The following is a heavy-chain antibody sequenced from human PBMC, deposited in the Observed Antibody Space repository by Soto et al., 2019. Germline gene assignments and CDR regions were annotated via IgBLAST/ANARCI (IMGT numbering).Heavy chain of an antibody. J-gene: IGHJ6*02. D-gene: IGHD1-7*01. CDR1: GYTFTSYG. V-gene: IGHV1-18*04. CDR3: ERDEAWNYETDNYYYYGMDV. Sequence: ASVKVSCKASGYTFTSYGISWVRQAPGQGLEWMGWISAYNGNTNYAQKLQGRVTMTTDTSTSTAYMELRSLRSDDTAVYYCERDEAWNYETDNYYYYGMDVWGQGTTVTVSS. CDR2: ISAYNGNT.